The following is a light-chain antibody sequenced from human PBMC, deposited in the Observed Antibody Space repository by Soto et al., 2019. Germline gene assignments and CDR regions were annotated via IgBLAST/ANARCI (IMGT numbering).Light chain of an antibody. V-gene: IGKV3-15*01. CDR2: GAS. Sequence: EIVMTQSPANLSVSPGERATLSCRASQSVGSNLAWYQQKPGQAPRLLIYGASTRATGIPARFSGSGSGTEFTLTISSLQSEDFAIYFCQQYNNWPPDRTFGQGTKVEIK. J-gene: IGKJ1*01. CDR3: QQYNNWPPDRT. CDR1: QSVGSN.